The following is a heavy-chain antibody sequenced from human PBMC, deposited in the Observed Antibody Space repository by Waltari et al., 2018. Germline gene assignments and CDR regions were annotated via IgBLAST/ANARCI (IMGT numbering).Heavy chain of an antibody. D-gene: IGHD3-22*01. CDR1: GFTFSSYA. CDR2: IRGIGGST. Sequence: EVQLLESGGGLVQPGGSLRLSCAASGFTFSSYAMSWVRQAPGKGLEWVAAIRGIGGSTYYADSGKGRFTISRDNSKNTLYLQMNSLRAEDTAVYYCAKDRDDYDSSGYGYWGQGTLVTVSS. V-gene: IGHV3-23*01. J-gene: IGHJ4*02. CDR3: AKDRDDYDSSGYGY.